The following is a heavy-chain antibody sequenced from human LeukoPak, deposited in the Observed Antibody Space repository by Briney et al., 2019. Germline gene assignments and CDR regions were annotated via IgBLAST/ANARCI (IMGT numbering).Heavy chain of an antibody. CDR1: GFSFSSYE. Sequence: GGSLRLSCAASGFSFSSYEMNWVRQAPGKALEWVSYISSSGSAISYADSVKGRFTISRDNAKNSLYLQMNSLRAEDTAVYYCTRDSQGSRTYSVDYWGQGTLVTVSS. J-gene: IGHJ4*02. CDR3: TRDSQGSRTYSVDY. CDR2: ISSSGSAI. V-gene: IGHV3-48*03. D-gene: IGHD3-10*01.